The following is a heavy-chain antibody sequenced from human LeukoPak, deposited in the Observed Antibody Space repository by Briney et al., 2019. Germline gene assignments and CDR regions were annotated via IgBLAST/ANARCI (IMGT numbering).Heavy chain of an antibody. CDR1: GFNFNIYT. J-gene: IGHJ4*02. Sequence: GGSLRLSCAASGFNFNIYTMSWARQAPGQGLEWVSAISDSGGRTYYRDSVKGRFTISRDNSKDTLYLQMNSLRAEDTAVYYCAEGGPSGDHDYWGQGTLVTVSS. CDR2: ISDSGGRT. CDR3: AEGGPSGDHDY. V-gene: IGHV3-23*01. D-gene: IGHD4-17*01.